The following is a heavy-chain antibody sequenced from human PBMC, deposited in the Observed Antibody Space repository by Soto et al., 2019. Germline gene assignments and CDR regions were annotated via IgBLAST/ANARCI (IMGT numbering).Heavy chain of an antibody. J-gene: IGHJ4*02. CDR3: ARGLRNYYDRSGLHF. Sequence: PGGSLRLSGVASGFTFSNYEMNWFRRAPGKRPEWFSYICYSGSTINYADSVKGRFTISRDNSKNSLYLQMNSLRAEDTAVYYCARGLRNYYDRSGLHFWGQGTLVTVSS. V-gene: IGHV3-48*03. CDR2: ICYSGSTI. CDR1: GFTFSNYE. D-gene: IGHD3-22*01.